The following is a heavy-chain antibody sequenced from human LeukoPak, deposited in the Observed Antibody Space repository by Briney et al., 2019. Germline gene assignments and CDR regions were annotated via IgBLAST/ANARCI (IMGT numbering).Heavy chain of an antibody. J-gene: IGHJ4*02. CDR3: ARGGGRGFDY. CDR2: INHSGST. D-gene: IGHD3-16*01. V-gene: IGHV4-34*01. CDR1: GGSFSGYY. Sequence: SETLSLTCAVYGGSFSGYYWSWIRQPPGKGLEWIGEINHSGSTNYNPSLKSRVTISVDTSKNQFSLKLSSVTAADTAVYYCARGGGRGFDYWGQGTLVTDSS.